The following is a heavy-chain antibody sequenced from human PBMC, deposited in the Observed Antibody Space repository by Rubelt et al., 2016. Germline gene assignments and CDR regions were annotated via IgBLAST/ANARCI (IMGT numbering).Heavy chain of an antibody. CDR3: ARDRYPGLTDY. CDR1: GFTFATYS. J-gene: IGHJ4*02. D-gene: IGHD3-16*02. Sequence: EVQLVESGGGLVQPGGSLRLSCAASGFTFATYSMNWVRQAPGKGLEWVSIIYSGGSTYYADSVKGRFTISRHNSKNTLYLQMNSRGAEETAVYDCARDRYPGLTDYWCQGTLVTVSS. V-gene: IGHV3-53*04. CDR2: IYSGGST.